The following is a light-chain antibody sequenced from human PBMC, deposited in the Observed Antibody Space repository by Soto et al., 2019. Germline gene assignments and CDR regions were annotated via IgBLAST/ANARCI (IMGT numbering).Light chain of an antibody. V-gene: IGKV3-20*01. Sequence: EIVLTQSPDTLSLSPGVRATLSCRASQSLTSSFLTWYQQKPGQAPRLLIYRAFSRATGIPDRFSGSGSGTDFTLAISRLEREDFAVYYCQQYGSSRLIFGGGTKVEIK. J-gene: IGKJ4*01. CDR2: RAF. CDR3: QQYGSSRLI. CDR1: QSLTSSF.